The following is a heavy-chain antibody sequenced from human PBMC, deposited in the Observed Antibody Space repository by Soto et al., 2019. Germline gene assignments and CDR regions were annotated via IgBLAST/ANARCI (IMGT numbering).Heavy chain of an antibody. CDR2: FDPEDGET. Sequence: ASVKVSCKVSGYTLTELSMHWVRQAPGKGLEWMGGFDPEDGETIYAQKFQGRVTMTEDTSTDTAYMELSSLRSEDTAVYYCATIIRSIVVVPAAIAEYSYYGMEVWGQGTTVNVSS. V-gene: IGHV1-24*01. J-gene: IGHJ6*02. D-gene: IGHD2-2*02. CDR3: ATIIRSIVVVPAAIAEYSYYGMEV. CDR1: GYTLTELS.